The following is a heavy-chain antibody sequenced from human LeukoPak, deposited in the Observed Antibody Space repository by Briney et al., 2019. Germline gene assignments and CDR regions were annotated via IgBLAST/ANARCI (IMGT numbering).Heavy chain of an antibody. J-gene: IGHJ4*02. CDR2: IYSGGST. Sequence: GGSLRLSCAASGFTVSSNYMSWVRQAQGKGLEWVSVIYSGGSTSYADSVKGRFTISRDDSKNTLYLQMNSLRAEDTAMYYCAREGRDDYYFDFWGQGTLVTVSS. D-gene: IGHD2-21*02. CDR1: GFTVSSNY. CDR3: AREGRDDYYFDF. V-gene: IGHV3-53*01.